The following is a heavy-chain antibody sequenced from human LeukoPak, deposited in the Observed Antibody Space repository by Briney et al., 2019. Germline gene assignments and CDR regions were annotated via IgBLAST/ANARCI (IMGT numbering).Heavy chain of an antibody. D-gene: IGHD1-26*01. CDR3: ARDHPRVGATHDAFDI. CDR2: INPSGDTT. J-gene: IGHJ3*02. V-gene: IGHV1-46*01. CDR1: GYTFTSYY. Sequence: ASVKVSCKTSGYTFTSYYMHWVRQAPGQGLEWMGIINPSGDTTNYAQKFQGRVTITADESTSTAYMELSSLRSEDTAVYYCARDHPRVGATHDAFDIWGQGTMVTVSS.